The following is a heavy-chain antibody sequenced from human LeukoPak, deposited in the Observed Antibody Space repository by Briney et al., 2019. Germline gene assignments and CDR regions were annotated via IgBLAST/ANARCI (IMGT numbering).Heavy chain of an antibody. J-gene: IGHJ3*02. D-gene: IGHD1-14*01. CDR3: AREGNRRAFDI. CDR1: GFPFSDFS. Sequence: GGSLRLSCATSGFPFSDFSMSWLRRATGKGLEWISTTNSGGTSTYYAESVKGRFTISRDNSKNTLYLQMNSLRNEDTVVYYCAREGNRRAFDIWGQGTMVTVSS. CDR2: TNSGGTST. V-gene: IGHV3-23*01.